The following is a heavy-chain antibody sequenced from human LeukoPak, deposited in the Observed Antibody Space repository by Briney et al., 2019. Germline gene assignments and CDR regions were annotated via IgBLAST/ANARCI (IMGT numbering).Heavy chain of an antibody. CDR3: ARGGRRDSSSGFDY. CDR2: ISYDGSNK. V-gene: IGHV3-30-3*01. J-gene: IGHJ4*02. Sequence: GGSVRLSCTASGFPFSSYAMHWVRQAPGKGLEWVAVISYDGSNKYYADSVKGRFTISRDNSKNTLYLQMNSLRAEDTAVYYCARGGRRDSSSGFDYWGQGTLVTVSS. D-gene: IGHD6-13*01. CDR1: GFPFSSYA.